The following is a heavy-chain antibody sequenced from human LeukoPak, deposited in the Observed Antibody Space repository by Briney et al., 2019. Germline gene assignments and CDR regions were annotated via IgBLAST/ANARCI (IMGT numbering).Heavy chain of an antibody. CDR2: INSDGSST. V-gene: IGHV3-74*01. CDR1: GFTFSSYW. D-gene: IGHD3-10*01. CDR3: ARAGRALLCFGELLGDAFDI. Sequence: GGSLRLSCAASGFTFSSYWMHWVRQAPGKGLVWVSRINSDGSSTSYADSVKGRFTISRDNAKNTLYLQMNSLRAEDTAVYYCARAGRALLCFGELLGDAFDIWGQGTMVTVSS. J-gene: IGHJ3*02.